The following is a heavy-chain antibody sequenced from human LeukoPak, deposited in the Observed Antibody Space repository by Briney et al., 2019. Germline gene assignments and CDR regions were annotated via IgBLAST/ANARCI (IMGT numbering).Heavy chain of an antibody. CDR2: IFYSGST. V-gene: IGHV4-34*12. Sequence: SSETLSLTCAVYGGSFSGYYWSWIRQPPGKGLEWIGNIFYSGSTYYNPSLKSRVTISVGTSKNQFSLKLSSVTAADTAVYYCVNSGSYYSWFDPWGQGTLVTVSS. CDR3: VNSGSYYSWFDP. CDR1: GGSFSGYY. D-gene: IGHD3-10*01. J-gene: IGHJ5*02.